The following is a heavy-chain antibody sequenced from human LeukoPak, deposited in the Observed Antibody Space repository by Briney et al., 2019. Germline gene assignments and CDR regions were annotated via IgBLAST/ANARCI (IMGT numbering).Heavy chain of an antibody. D-gene: IGHD6-19*01. J-gene: IGHJ4*02. Sequence: SETLSLTCTVSGGSISNYYWSWIRQPPGKGLEWIGYIYYSGSTNYNPSLKSRVTISVDTSKNQFSLKLSSVTAADTAVYYCAREQWLVLNYFDSWGQGTLVTVSS. CDR1: GGSISNYY. V-gene: IGHV4-59*01. CDR2: IYYSGST. CDR3: AREQWLVLNYFDS.